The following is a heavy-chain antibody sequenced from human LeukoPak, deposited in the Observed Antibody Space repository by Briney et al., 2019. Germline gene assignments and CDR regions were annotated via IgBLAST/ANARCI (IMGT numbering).Heavy chain of an antibody. CDR1: GFTFSTYA. V-gene: IGHV3-23*01. D-gene: IGHD2-2*01. Sequence: PGGSLRLSCAASGFTFSTYAMHWVRQAPGKGLEWVSALSGSGGSTYYADSVKGRFTISRDNSKNTLYLQMNSLRAEDTAVYYCAKDQSYAFDYWGQGTLVTVSS. CDR3: AKDQSYAFDY. J-gene: IGHJ4*02. CDR2: LSGSGGST.